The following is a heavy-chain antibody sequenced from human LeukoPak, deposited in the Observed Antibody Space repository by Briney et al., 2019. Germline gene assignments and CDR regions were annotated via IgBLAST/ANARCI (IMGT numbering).Heavy chain of an antibody. Sequence: PGGSLRLACAASGFMFDDYSMHWVRQAPGKALEWVSLITWDAGRTYYADSVRGRFTISRDNRKKSLYLEMNSLRSGDTALYYCTRDRWYSSDDTSMYFYAMDLWGHGTAVTVS. CDR2: ITWDAGRT. V-gene: IGHV3-43*01. D-gene: IGHD4-23*01. CDR3: TRDRWYSSDDTSMYFYAMDL. J-gene: IGHJ6*02. CDR1: GFMFDDYS.